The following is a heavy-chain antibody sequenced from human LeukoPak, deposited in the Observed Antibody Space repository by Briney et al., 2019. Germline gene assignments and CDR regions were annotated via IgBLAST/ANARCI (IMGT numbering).Heavy chain of an antibody. D-gene: IGHD4-11*01. CDR1: GGSVSSSSYY. CDR3: ARDPTRSGLDY. V-gene: IGHV4-39*02. CDR2: IYYSGSA. J-gene: IGHJ4*02. Sequence: SETLSLTCTVSGGSVSSSSYYWGWIRQPPGKGLEWIGSIYYSGSAYYNPSLTSRVTISVDTSKNQFSLKLNSVTAADTAVYYCARDPTRSGLDYWGQGTLVTVSS.